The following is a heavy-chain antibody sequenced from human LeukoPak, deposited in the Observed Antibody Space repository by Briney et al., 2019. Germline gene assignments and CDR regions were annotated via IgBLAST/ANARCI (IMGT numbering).Heavy chain of an antibody. V-gene: IGHV4-34*01. CDR2: FNHSGS. CDR3: ARTTEGGYTYGYFYYYYMDV. Sequence: SETLSLTCAVYGGSFSGYYWSWIRQPPGKGLEWIGEFNHSGSKSRVTISIDTSKNQFSLKLTSVTAADTAVYYCARTTEGGYTYGYFYYYYMDVWGKGTTVTISS. J-gene: IGHJ6*03. D-gene: IGHD5-18*01. CDR1: GGSFSGYY.